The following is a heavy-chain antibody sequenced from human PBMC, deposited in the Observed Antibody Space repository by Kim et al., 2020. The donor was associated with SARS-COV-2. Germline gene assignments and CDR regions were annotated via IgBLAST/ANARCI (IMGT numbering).Heavy chain of an antibody. Sequence: GESLKISCKGSGYSFTSYWISWVRQMPGKGLEWMGRIDPSDSYTNYSPSFQGHVTISADKSISTAYLQWSSLKASDTAMYYCARHSGENTYYYGSGSYSDYWGQGTLVTVSS. CDR3: ARHSGENTYYYGSGSYSDY. J-gene: IGHJ4*02. CDR1: GYSFTSYW. D-gene: IGHD3-10*01. CDR2: IDPSDSYT. V-gene: IGHV5-10-1*01.